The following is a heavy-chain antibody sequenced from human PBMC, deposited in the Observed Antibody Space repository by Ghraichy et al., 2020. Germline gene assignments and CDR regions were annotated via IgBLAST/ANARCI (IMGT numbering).Heavy chain of an antibody. J-gene: IGHJ4*02. D-gene: IGHD5-18*01. CDR3: AAVDTAMAYFDY. CDR1: GGSINSSSYY. Sequence: SETLSLTCTVSGGSINSSSYYWGWIRQPPGKGLEWIGSIYYSGSTYYNPSLKSRVTISVDTSKNQFSLKLSSVTAADTAVYYCAAVDTAMAYFDYWGQGTLVTVSS. V-gene: IGHV4-39*01. CDR2: IYYSGST.